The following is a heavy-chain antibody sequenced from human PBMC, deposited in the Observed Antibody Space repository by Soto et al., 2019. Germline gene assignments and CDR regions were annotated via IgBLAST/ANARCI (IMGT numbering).Heavy chain of an antibody. CDR2: ISYDGSNK. CDR3: AKGLGFRDYYYYGMDV. D-gene: IGHD6-25*01. Sequence: GGSLRLSCAASGFTVSSYGMHWVRQAPGKGLEWVAVISYDGSNKYYADSVKGRFTISRDNSKNTLYLQMNSLRAEDTAVYYCAKGLGFRDYYYYGMDVWGQGTTVTVSS. V-gene: IGHV3-30*18. CDR1: GFTVSSYG. J-gene: IGHJ6*02.